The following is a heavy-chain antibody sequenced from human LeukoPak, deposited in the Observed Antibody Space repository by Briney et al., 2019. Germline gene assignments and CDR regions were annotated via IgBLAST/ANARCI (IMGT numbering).Heavy chain of an antibody. Sequence: PGGSLRLSCAASGFTFSDYYMSWIRQAPGKGLEWVSYISSSGSTIYYADSVKGRFTISRDNAKNTLYLQMNSLRAEDTAVYYCAVPRIGNYYGMDVWGQGTTVTVSS. D-gene: IGHD3-10*01. CDR2: ISSSGSTI. V-gene: IGHV3-11*04. CDR1: GFTFSDYY. J-gene: IGHJ6*02. CDR3: AVPRIGNYYGMDV.